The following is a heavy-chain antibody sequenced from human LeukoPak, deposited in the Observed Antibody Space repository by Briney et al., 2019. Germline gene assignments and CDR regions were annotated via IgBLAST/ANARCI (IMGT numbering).Heavy chain of an antibody. J-gene: IGHJ5*02. CDR2: IWDDGNNK. V-gene: IGHV3-33*01. CDR3: ARDNGEWRLNWLDH. Sequence: GGSLRLSCAASGFTFTSYGMHWVRQAPGKGLDWVALIWDDGNNKYYADSVKGRFTISRDNSRNTLYLQMNSLRAEDTAVYYCARDNGEWRLNWLDHWAQGTLVTVSS. D-gene: IGHD2-8*01. CDR1: GFTFTSYG.